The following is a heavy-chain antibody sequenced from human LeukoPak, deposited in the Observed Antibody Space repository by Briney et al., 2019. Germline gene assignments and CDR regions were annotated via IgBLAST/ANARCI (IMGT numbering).Heavy chain of an antibody. CDR3: ARHFFSRGWYEADY. CDR1: GGSISSSSYY. V-gene: IGHV4-39*01. D-gene: IGHD6-19*01. J-gene: IGHJ4*02. CDR2: IYYSGST. Sequence: KPSETLSLTCTVSGGSISSSSYYWGWIRQPPGKGLEWIGSIYYSGSTYYNPSLKSRVTISVDTSKNQFSLKLSSVTAADTAVYYCARHFFSRGWYEADYWGQGTLVTVSS.